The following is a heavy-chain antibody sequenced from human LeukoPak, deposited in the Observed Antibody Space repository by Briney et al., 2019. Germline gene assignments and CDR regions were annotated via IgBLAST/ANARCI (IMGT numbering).Heavy chain of an antibody. J-gene: IGHJ4*02. V-gene: IGHV3-74*01. D-gene: IGHD1-26*01. CDR1: GFTFSSYW. Sequence: GGSLRLSCAASGFTFSSYWMHWVRQAPGKGLVWVSRINTDGSSTSYADSVKGRFTISRDNAKNTLYLQMNSLRAEDTAVYYCARGLSGSYPVDYWGQGTLVTVSS. CDR3: ARGLSGSYPVDY. CDR2: INTDGSST.